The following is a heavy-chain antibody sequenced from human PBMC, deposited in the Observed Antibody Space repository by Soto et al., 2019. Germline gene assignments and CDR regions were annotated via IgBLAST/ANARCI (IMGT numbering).Heavy chain of an antibody. CDR1: GFSLSTRGVG. Sequence: SGPTLVNPTQTLTLTCTFSGFSLSTRGVGVGWTRQPPGKALEWLALIYWDDDKRYSPSLKNRLTITKDTSKNQVVLTMTNMDPVDTATYYCAHDSSGLYGFDCWGQGTLVTVSS. CDR3: AHDSSGLYGFDC. J-gene: IGHJ4*02. CDR2: IYWDDDK. D-gene: IGHD6-19*01. V-gene: IGHV2-5*02.